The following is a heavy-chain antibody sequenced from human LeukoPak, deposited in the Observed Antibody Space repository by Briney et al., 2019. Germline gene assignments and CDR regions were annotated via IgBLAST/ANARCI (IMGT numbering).Heavy chain of an antibody. CDR1: GGSISSYY. D-gene: IGHD2/OR15-2a*01. CDR2: IYYSGST. V-gene: IGHV4-59*01. CDR3: ARGLSKSSNWFDP. J-gene: IGHJ5*02. Sequence: SETLSLTCTVSGGSISSYYWSWIRKPPGKGLEWIGYIYYSGSTNYNPSLKSRVTISVDTSKNQFSLKLSSVTAADTAVYYCARGLSKSSNWFDPWGQGTLVTVSS.